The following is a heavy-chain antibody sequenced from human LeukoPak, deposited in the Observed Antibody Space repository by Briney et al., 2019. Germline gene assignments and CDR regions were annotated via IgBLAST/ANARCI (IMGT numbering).Heavy chain of an antibody. CDR3: ARRSGSYVDY. CDR1: GGSISSSSYY. Sequence: PSETLSLTCTVSGGSISSSSYYWGWIRQPPGKGLEWIGSIYYSGSTYYNPSLKSRVTISVDTSKNQFSLKLGSVTAADTAVYYCARRSGSYVDYWGQGTLVTVSS. J-gene: IGHJ4*02. D-gene: IGHD1-26*01. CDR2: IYYSGST. V-gene: IGHV4-39*01.